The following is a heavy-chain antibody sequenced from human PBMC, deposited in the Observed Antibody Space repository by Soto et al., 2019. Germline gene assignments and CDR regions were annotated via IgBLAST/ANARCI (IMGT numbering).Heavy chain of an antibody. Sequence: GGSLRLSCAASGFTFSSFSLHWVRQAPGKGLEWLALISYDGSHKYNADSVKGRFTISRDNAKNSLYLQMNSLRAEDTAVYYCARDLPGYSGYDYVYYYYGMDVWGQGTTVTVSS. V-gene: IGHV3-30-3*01. CDR2: ISYDGSHK. D-gene: IGHD5-12*01. CDR1: GFTFSSFS. CDR3: ARDLPGYSGYDYVYYYYGMDV. J-gene: IGHJ6*02.